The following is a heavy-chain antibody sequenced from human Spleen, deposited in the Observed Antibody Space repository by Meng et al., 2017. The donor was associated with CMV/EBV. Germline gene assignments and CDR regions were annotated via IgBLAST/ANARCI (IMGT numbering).Heavy chain of an antibody. CDR3: ARGAYYGMDV. Sequence: GESLKISCAASRFTFSSYAMHWVRQAPGKGLEWVAVISYDGSNKFYADSGKGRFTISRDNSKNTLYLQMNSLRAEDTAVYYCARGAYYGMDVWGQGTTVTVSS. V-gene: IGHV3-30*14. J-gene: IGHJ6*02. CDR2: ISYDGSNK. CDR1: RFTFSSYA.